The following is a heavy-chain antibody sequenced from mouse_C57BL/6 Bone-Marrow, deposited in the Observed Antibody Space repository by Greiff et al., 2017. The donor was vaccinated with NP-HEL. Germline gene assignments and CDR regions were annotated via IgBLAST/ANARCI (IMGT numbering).Heavy chain of an antibody. V-gene: IGHV15-2*01. CDR1: DSEVFPIAY. CDR2: ILPSIGRT. D-gene: IGHD1-1*01. Sequence: LQESGSELRSPGSSVKLSCKDFDSEVFPIAYMSWVRQKPGHGFEWIGGILPSIGRTIYGEKFEDKATLDADTLSNTAYLELNSLTSEDSAIYYCARGSSPRYWYFDVWGTGTTVTVSS. CDR3: ARGSSPRYWYFDV. J-gene: IGHJ1*03.